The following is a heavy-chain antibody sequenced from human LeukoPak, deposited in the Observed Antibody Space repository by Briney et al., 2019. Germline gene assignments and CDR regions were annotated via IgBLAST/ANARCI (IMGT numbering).Heavy chain of an antibody. J-gene: IGHJ6*02. CDR2: INSDGSGT. Sequence: GGSLRLSCVVSGFTFRDFWMHWVRQAPGKGLVWVSRINSDGSGTTYADSVKGRFTISRDNAKNPLYLQMNGLRAEDTAVYYCAREPLKYFDSYYGLDVWGQGTLVTVSS. V-gene: IGHV3-74*01. CDR1: GFTFRDFW. CDR3: AREPLKYFDSYYGLDV. D-gene: IGHD3-9*01.